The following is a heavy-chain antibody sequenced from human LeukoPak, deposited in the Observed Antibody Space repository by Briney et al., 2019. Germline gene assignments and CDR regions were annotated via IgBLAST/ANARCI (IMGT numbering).Heavy chain of an antibody. CDR1: GFTFSSYS. CDR2: ISSSSSYI. Sequence: PGGSLRLSCAASGFTFSSYSMNWVRQAPGKGLEWVSFISSSSSYILYADSVKGRFTISRDNAKNSLYLLMNSLRAEDTAVYYCARDLLTVTSLPWYFDLWGRGTLVTVSS. J-gene: IGHJ2*01. D-gene: IGHD4-17*01. CDR3: ARDLLTVTSLPWYFDL. V-gene: IGHV3-21*01.